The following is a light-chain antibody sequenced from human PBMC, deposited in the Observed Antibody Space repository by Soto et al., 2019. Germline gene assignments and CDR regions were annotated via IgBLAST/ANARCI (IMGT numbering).Light chain of an antibody. CDR3: QQYYSYPFT. CDR2: KAT. CDR1: QSITTW. Sequence: DIEMTQSPSTLSASVGDRVTITCRASQSITTWLAWYQQKPGKAPKLLIYKATNVQTGVPSRFRGSGSGTDFTLTISCLQSEDFATYYCQQYYSYPFTFGPGTKVDIK. J-gene: IGKJ3*01. V-gene: IGKV1-5*03.